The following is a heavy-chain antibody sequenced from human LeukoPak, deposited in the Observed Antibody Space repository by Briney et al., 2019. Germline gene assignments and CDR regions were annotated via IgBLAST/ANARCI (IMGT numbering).Heavy chain of an antibody. CDR2: INTNTGNP. D-gene: IGHD3-22*01. V-gene: IGHV7-4-1*02. Sequence: EALVKVSCKASGYTFTSYAMNWVRQAPGQGLEWMGWINTNTGNPTYAQGFTGRFVFSLDTSVSTAYLQISSLKAEDTAVYYCAAEPYDSSGYYNGDYWGQGTLVTVSS. CDR1: GYTFTSYA. CDR3: AAEPYDSSGYYNGDY. J-gene: IGHJ4*02.